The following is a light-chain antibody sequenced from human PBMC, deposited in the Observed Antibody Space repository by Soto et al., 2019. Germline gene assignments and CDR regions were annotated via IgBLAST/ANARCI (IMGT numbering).Light chain of an antibody. CDR3: QQYNNWPAYS. J-gene: IGKJ2*01. CDR2: GAS. Sequence: EIVLPQSPATLSLSPGEGATLSCRASQSIGYSLAWYQQKPGLAPRLLIFGASTRITGIPARFSGSGSGTEFTLTISSLQSDDFAVYYCQQYNNWPAYSFGQGTKLEIK. V-gene: IGKV3-15*01. CDR1: QSIGYS.